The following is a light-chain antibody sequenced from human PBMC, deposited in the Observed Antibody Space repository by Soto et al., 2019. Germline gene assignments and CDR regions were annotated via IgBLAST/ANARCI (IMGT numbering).Light chain of an antibody. CDR1: QSVGSA. V-gene: IGKV3-15*01. J-gene: IGKJ4*01. Sequence: EIVMTQSPAPLSVSPGETATLSCRASQSVGSAVAWYQHKPGQAPRLLIVGASIRATGVPGRFSGGGSGTEFTLTISSLQSEDFAVYYCQQYTNWPPLTFGGGTTVEIK. CDR3: QQYTNWPPLT. CDR2: GAS.